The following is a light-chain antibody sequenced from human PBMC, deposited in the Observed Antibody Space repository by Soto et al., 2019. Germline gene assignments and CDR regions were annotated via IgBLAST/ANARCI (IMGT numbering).Light chain of an antibody. J-gene: IGLJ1*01. CDR1: SSDVGNDIF. CDR2: DIN. V-gene: IGLV2-14*01. Sequence: QSALTQPPSVSGSPGQSITISCTGTSSDVGNDIFVSWYRQHPDKAPKLMIYDINKRPSGVSNRFSGSKSGNTASLTISGLQAEDEADYYCSSYTAGAYYVFGTGTKLTVL. CDR3: SSYTAGAYYV.